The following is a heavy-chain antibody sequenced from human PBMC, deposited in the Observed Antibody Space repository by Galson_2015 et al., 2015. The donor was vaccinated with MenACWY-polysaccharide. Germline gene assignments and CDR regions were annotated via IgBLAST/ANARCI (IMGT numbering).Heavy chain of an antibody. CDR3: ARGSYGNGYGMDV. CDR1: GFIFSSYE. V-gene: IGHV3-48*03. D-gene: IGHD1-26*01. Sequence: SLRLSCAASGFIFSSYEMNWVRQAPGKGLEWVSHITSSTSAIYYADSMKGRFTISRDNAKNSLYLQMSSLRAEDTAVYYCARGSYGNGYGMDVWGQGTTVTVSS. CDR2: ITSSTSAI. J-gene: IGHJ6*02.